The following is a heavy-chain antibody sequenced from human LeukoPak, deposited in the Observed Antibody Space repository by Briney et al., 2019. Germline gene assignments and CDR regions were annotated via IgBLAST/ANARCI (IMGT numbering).Heavy chain of an antibody. J-gene: IGHJ6*02. CDR3: GRVRCSGGSCYPYYFYGTDV. CDR2: ISYAGSNK. Sequence: PGRSLRLSCAASGFTFRSYGMHWVRQAPGKGLEWVAVISYAGSNKYYADSVKGRFTISRDNAKNSLCLQMNSLRAEDTAVYYCGRVRCSGGSCYPYYFYGTDVWGQGTTVTVSS. CDR1: GFTFRSYG. V-gene: IGHV3-30*03. D-gene: IGHD2-15*01.